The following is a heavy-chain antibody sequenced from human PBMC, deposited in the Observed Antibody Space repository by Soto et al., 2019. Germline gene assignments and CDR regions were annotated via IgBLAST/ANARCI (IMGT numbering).Heavy chain of an antibody. CDR3: ASEKDYYYYVSVV. CDR1: VGSFSGYY. CDR2: INNSGST. V-gene: IGHV4-34*01. J-gene: IGHJ6*02. Sequence: SETLSLTWTVYVGSFSGYYWSWIRQAPGKGLEWIGEINNSGSTNYNPSLKSRVTISVDTSKNQFSLKLSSVTAADTAVYYCASEKDYYYYVSVVWGQGNSGTVYS.